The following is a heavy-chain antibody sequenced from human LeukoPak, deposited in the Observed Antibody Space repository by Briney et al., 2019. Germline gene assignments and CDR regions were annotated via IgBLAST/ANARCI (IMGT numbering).Heavy chain of an antibody. Sequence: GGSLRLSCAASGFTFDDYGMSWVRQAPGKGLERVSGINWNGGSTGYADSVKGRFTISRDNAKNSLYLQMNSLRAEHTALYYCARDEGVYSSGSNWFDPWGQGTLVTVSS. CDR1: GFTFDDYG. D-gene: IGHD6-19*01. V-gene: IGHV3-20*04. J-gene: IGHJ5*02. CDR3: ARDEGVYSSGSNWFDP. CDR2: INWNGGST.